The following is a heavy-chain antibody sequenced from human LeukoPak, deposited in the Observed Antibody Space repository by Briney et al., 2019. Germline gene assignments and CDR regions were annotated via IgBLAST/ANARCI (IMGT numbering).Heavy chain of an antibody. V-gene: IGHV4-34*01. J-gene: IGHJ5*02. CDR2: INDGGRT. Sequence: SETLSLTCANYGGPFSGVFWSWIRQPPGKGLEWIGEINDGGRTNYNPSLQSRVTISIATYKHQFSLKLTSVTAAATAVYYCAQASSYTEAIRYNPSWFGPWGQGTLVTVSS. CDR3: AQASSYTEAIRYNPSWFGP. CDR1: GGPFSGVF. D-gene: IGHD3-10*01.